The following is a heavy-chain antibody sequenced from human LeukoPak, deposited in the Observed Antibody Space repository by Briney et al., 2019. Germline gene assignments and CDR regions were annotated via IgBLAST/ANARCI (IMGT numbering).Heavy chain of an antibody. D-gene: IGHD3-22*01. V-gene: IGHV3-30*04. CDR3: AKGLYYYDSSGYYYGGYFDY. J-gene: IGHJ4*02. Sequence: GGSLRLSCAASGFTFSSYAMHWVRQAPGKGLEWVAVISYDGSNKYYADSVKGRFTISRDNSKNTLYLQMNSLRAEDTAVYYCAKGLYYYDSSGYYYGGYFDYWGQGTLVTVSS. CDR1: GFTFSSYA. CDR2: ISYDGSNK.